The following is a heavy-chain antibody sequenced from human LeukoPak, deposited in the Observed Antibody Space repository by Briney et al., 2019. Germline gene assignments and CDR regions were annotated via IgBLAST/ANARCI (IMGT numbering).Heavy chain of an antibody. D-gene: IGHD1-26*01. CDR3: AKAAFTYSGSAAFDY. J-gene: IGHJ4*02. Sequence: PGGSLRLSCAASGFTFSSYSMNWVRQAPGKGLEWVSYISSSSSTIYYADSVKGRFTISRDNAKNSLYLQMNSLRAEDTALYYCAKAAFTYSGSAAFDYWGQGTLVTVSS. V-gene: IGHV3-48*04. CDR2: ISSSSSTI. CDR1: GFTFSSYS.